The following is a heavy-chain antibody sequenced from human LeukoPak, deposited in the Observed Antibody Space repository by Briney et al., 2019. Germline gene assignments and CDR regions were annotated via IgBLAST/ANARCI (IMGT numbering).Heavy chain of an antibody. Sequence: GGSLRLSCPASGFTFSTYAMHWVRQAPGKGLEWVAVISHGGENTYYADSVKGRFTISRDNSKNTLSLQMNSLTLEDTAVYYCARDPRRRDDYNFAYLDSWGQGTLVTVSS. CDR2: ISHGGENT. J-gene: IGHJ4*02. D-gene: IGHD5-24*01. CDR3: ARDPRRRDDYNFAYLDS. CDR1: GFTFSTYA. V-gene: IGHV3-30*04.